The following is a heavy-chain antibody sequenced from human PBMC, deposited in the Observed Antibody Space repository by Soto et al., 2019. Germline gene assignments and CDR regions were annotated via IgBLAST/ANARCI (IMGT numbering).Heavy chain of an antibody. CDR1: GFTLGDYA. CDR3: TSDSTGGYCSSTSCPENWFDP. V-gene: IGHV3-49*03. Sequence: GSLRLSCTAFGFTLGDYAMSWFRQAPGKGLEWVGFIRSKAYGGTTEYAASVKGRFTISRDDSKSIAYLQMNSLKTEDTAVYYCTSDSTGGYCSSTSCPENWFDPWGQGTLVTAPQ. CDR2: IRSKAYGGTT. D-gene: IGHD2-2*01. J-gene: IGHJ5*02.